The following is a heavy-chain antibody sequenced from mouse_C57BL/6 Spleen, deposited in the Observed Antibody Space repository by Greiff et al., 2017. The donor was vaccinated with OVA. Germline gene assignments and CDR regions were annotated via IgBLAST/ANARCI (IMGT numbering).Heavy chain of an antibody. CDR3: ARGGGNYFDY. V-gene: IGHV1-81*01. J-gene: IGHJ2*01. CDR2: IYPRSGNT. Sequence: VKLVESGAELARPGASVKLSCKASGYTFTSYGISWVKQRTGQGLEWIGEIYPRSGNTYYNERFKGKATMTADKSSSTAYMERSSLTSEDSAVYFCARGGGNYFDYWGQGTTLTVSS. CDR1: GYTFTSYG.